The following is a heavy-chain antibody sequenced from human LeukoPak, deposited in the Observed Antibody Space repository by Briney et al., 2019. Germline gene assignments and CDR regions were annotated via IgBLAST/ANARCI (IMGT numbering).Heavy chain of an antibody. D-gene: IGHD2-15*01. CDR2: TYYRSKWYN. J-gene: IGHJ4*02. CDR1: GDSVSSNSVA. Sequence: SQTLSLTCATSGDSVSSNSVAWNWIRQSPSRGLEWLGRTYYRSKWYNDYAVSVESRITINPDTSKNHFSLQLNSVTPEDTAVYYCARDLYCSGASCSFDYWGQGTLVTVS. CDR3: ARDLYCSGASCSFDY. V-gene: IGHV6-1*01.